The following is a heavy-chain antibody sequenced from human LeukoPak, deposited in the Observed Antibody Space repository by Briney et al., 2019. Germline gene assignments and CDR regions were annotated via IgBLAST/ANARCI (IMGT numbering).Heavy chain of an antibody. CDR1: GVSISSSSYY. Sequence: SETLSLTCTVSGVSISSSSYYWGWIRQPPGKGLEWIGSIYYSGSTYYNPSLKSRVTISVDTSKNQFSLKLSSVTAADTAVYYCARTYKQQLVQNWFDPWGQGTLVTVSS. CDR2: IYYSGST. V-gene: IGHV4-39*07. CDR3: ARTYKQQLVQNWFDP. D-gene: IGHD6-13*01. J-gene: IGHJ5*02.